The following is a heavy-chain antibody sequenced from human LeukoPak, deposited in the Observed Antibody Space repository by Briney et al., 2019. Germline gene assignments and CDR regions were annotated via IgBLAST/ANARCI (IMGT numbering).Heavy chain of an antibody. V-gene: IGHV4-61*02. D-gene: IGHD3-22*01. CDR1: GGSISSGSYY. J-gene: IGHJ5*02. CDR3: ARQEDGYYYDNSWFDP. CDR2: IYTSGST. Sequence: SQTLSLTCTVSGGSISSGSYYWSWIRQPAGKGLEWIGRIYTSGSTNYNPSLKTRATISVDTSKNQFSLKLRSVTAADTAVYYCARQEDGYYYDNSWFDPWGQGTQVTVSS.